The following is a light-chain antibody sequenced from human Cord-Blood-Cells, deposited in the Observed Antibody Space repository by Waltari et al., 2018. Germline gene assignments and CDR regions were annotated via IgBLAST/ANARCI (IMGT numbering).Light chain of an antibody. J-gene: IGLJ1*01. Sequence: SYELTQPPSVSVSPGQTASITCSGDKLGDKYACWYQQKPGQCPVLVIYQDNKRPSGIPERFSGSNSGNTATLTISGTQAMDEADYYCQAWDSSTYVFGTGTKVTVL. CDR1: KLGDKY. CDR2: QDN. V-gene: IGLV3-1*01. CDR3: QAWDSSTYV.